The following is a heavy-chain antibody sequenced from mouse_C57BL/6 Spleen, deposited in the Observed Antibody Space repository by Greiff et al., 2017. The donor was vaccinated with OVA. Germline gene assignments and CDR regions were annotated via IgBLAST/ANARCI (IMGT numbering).Heavy chain of an antibody. J-gene: IGHJ1*03. CDR3: SRDDYGHWYFDV. CDR2: ISYDGSN. V-gene: IGHV3-6*01. Sequence: DVKLQESGPGLVKPSQSLSLTCSVTGYSITSGYYWNWIRQFPGNKLEWMGYISYDGSNNYNPSLKNRISITRDTSKNQFFLKLNSVTTEDTATYYCSRDDYGHWYFDVWGTGTTVTVSS. CDR1: GYSITSGYY. D-gene: IGHD1-1*02.